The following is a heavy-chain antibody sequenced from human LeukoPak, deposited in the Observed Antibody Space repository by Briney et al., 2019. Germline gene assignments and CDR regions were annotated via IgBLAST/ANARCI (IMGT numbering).Heavy chain of an antibody. CDR3: AKAYGSGSPVDY. CDR1: GFTFSSYA. CDR2: ISGSGGDT. V-gene: IGHV3-23*01. D-gene: IGHD3-10*01. Sequence: GGSLRLSCAASGFTFSSYAMSWVRQAPGKGLEWVSAISGSGGDTYYADSVKGRFTISRDNSKNTLYLQMNSLRDEDTAVYFCAKAYGSGSPVDYWGQGTLVTVSS. J-gene: IGHJ4*02.